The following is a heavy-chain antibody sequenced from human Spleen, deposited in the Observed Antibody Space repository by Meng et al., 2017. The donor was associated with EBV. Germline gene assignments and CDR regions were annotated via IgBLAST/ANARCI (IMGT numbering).Heavy chain of an antibody. CDR2: LIPMSDAP. CDR1: GGTFRSDA. V-gene: IGHV1-69*12. D-gene: IGHD3-10*01. CDR3: ASESGRGFTPDY. J-gene: IGHJ4*02. Sequence: QVEVGQAGAELKKPGSSVKVSCKTSGGTFRSDAVSWVRQAPGQGLEWMGGLIPMSDAPHYAQKFQDRVRITADESTSTHYMDLSGLRSEDTAVYYCASESGRGFTPDYWGQGTLVTVSS.